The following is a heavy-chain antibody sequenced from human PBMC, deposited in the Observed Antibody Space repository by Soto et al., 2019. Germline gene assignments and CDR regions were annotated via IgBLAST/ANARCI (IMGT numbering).Heavy chain of an antibody. J-gene: IGHJ5*02. CDR2: IHHSGPV. V-gene: IGHV4-4*02. D-gene: IGHD3-3*01. CDR1: GDSISTNKW. Sequence: QVQLQESGPGLVKPSETLSLSCSVSGDSISTNKWWSWVRQAPGKGLEWIGEIHHSGPVLYNPSLLGRHAITVDKSTNECLLQPTPVTAADTAQYFCARHDNMTLGATCFDLWGHGILVTVSS. CDR3: ARHDNMTLGATCFDL.